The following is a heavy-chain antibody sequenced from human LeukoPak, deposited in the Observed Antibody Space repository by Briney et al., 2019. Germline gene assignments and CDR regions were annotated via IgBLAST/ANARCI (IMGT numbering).Heavy chain of an antibody. D-gene: IGHD2/OR15-2a*01. CDR2: MNPNNGNK. J-gene: IGHJ6*04. Sequence: GASVKVSCMSSGYTFTNYDKKLVRQAPGQGLEWMGWMNPNNGNKGNAQKFQGRFTMTTNNPTSTAYMELSSLSSEDTAVYYCARALCDHAKCKYYVNMDVWGKGTTVTVSS. V-gene: IGHV1-8*02. CDR1: GYTFTNYD. CDR3: ARALCDHAKCKYYVNMDV.